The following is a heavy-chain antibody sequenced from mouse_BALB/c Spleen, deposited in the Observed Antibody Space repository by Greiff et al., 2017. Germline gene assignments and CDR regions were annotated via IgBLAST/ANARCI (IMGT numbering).Heavy chain of an antibody. D-gene: IGHD2-4*01. Sequence: EVMLVESGGGLVKPGGSLKLSCAASGFTFSDYYMYWVRQTPEKRLEWVATISDGGSYTYYPDSVKGRFTISRDNAKNNLYLQMSSLKSEDTAMYYCAREGGASTMITTSWFAYWGQGTLVTVSA. CDR2: ISDGGSYT. V-gene: IGHV5-4*02. CDR1: GFTFSDYY. CDR3: AREGGASTMITTSWFAY. J-gene: IGHJ3*01.